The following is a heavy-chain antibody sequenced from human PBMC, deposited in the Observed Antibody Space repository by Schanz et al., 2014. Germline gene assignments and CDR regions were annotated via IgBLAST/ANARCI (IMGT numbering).Heavy chain of an antibody. CDR2: IIPILGIA. Sequence: VQLEQSGAEVKKPGASVKVSCKASGYTFTGYYMHWVRQAPGQGLEWMGRIIPILGIANYAQNFQGRVTITADKSTSAAYMELTSLRSEDTAVYYCARDRLECGAECYSVEVFEIWGQGTLVIVSS. D-gene: IGHD2-21*01. CDR1: GYTFTGYY. J-gene: IGHJ4*02. CDR3: ARDRLECGAECYSVEVFEI. V-gene: IGHV1-69*04.